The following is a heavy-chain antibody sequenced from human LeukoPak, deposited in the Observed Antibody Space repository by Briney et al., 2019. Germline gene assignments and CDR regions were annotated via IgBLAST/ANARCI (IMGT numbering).Heavy chain of an antibody. CDR2: INTNTGNP. V-gene: IGHV7-4-1*02. Sequence: GASVKVSCKASGYTFTSYDINWVRQATGQGLEWMGWINTNTGNPTYAQGFTGRFVFSLDTSVSTAYLQISSLKAEDTAVYYCARAGAPYFYYYMDVWGKGTTVTVSS. CDR1: GYTFTSYD. D-gene: IGHD2-21*01. CDR3: ARAGAPYFYYYMDV. J-gene: IGHJ6*03.